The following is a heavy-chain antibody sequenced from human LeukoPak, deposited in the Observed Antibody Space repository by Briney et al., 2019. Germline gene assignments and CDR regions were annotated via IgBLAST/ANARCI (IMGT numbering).Heavy chain of an antibody. D-gene: IGHD6-13*01. Sequence: ASVKVSCKASGYTFTGYYMHWVRQAPGQGLEWMGWIKPNSGGTNYAQKFQGRVTMTRDTSISTAYMELSRLRSDDTAVYYCARDQAAAGTGDYWGQGTLVTVSS. J-gene: IGHJ4*02. CDR3: ARDQAAAGTGDY. V-gene: IGHV1-2*02. CDR1: GYTFTGYY. CDR2: IKPNSGGT.